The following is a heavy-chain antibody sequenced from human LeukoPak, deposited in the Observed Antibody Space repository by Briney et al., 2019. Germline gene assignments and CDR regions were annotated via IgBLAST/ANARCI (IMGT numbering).Heavy chain of an antibody. Sequence: SETLSLTCTVSGGSISSYYWSWIRQPPGKGLEWIGYIYTSGSTNYNPSLKSRVTISVDTPKNQFSLKLSSVTAADTAVYYCARSSWYSSGWYWFDPWGQGTLVTVSS. J-gene: IGHJ5*02. CDR1: GGSISSYY. CDR2: IYTSGST. D-gene: IGHD6-19*01. V-gene: IGHV4-4*09. CDR3: ARSSWYSSGWYWFDP.